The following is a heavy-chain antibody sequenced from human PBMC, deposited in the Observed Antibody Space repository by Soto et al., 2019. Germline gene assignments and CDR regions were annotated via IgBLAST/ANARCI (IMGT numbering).Heavy chain of an antibody. V-gene: IGHV3-21*01. CDR1: GFTFSSYS. Sequence: GGSLRLSCAASGFTFSSYSMNWVRQAPGKGLEWVSSISSSSSHIYYADSVKGRFTISRDNAKNSLYLQMNSLRAEDTAVYYCARDRGYDFWSGYLDYYYGMDVWGQGTTVTVSS. D-gene: IGHD3-3*01. CDR3: ARDRGYDFWSGYLDYYYGMDV. CDR2: ISSSSSHI. J-gene: IGHJ6*02.